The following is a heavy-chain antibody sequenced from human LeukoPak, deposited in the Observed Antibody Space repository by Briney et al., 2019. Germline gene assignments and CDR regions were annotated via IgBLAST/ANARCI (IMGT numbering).Heavy chain of an antibody. V-gene: IGHV3-74*01. D-gene: IGHD3-22*01. CDR3: AREGPIAHQDDSSGYYWWYFDL. Sequence: GGSLRLSCAASGFTFSSYWMHWVRQAPGKGLVWVSRINSDGSSTSYADSVKGRFTISRDNAKNTLYLQMNSLRAEDTAVYYCAREGPIAHQDDSSGYYWWYFDLWGRGTLVTVSS. CDR1: GFTFSSYW. CDR2: INSDGSST. J-gene: IGHJ2*01.